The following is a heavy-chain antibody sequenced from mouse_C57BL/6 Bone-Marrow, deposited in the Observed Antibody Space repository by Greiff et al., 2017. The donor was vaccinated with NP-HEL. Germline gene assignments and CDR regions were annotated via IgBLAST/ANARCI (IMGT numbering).Heavy chain of an antibody. CDR1: GYAFTNYL. CDR2: INPGSGGT. CDR3: AWLRRGAWFAY. V-gene: IGHV1-54*01. Sequence: VKLQESGAELVRPGTSVKVSCKASGYAFTNYLIEWVKQRPGQGLEWIGVINPGSGGTNYNEKFKGKATLTADKSSSTAYMQLSSLTSEDSAVYFCAWLRRGAWFAYWGQGTLVTVSA. D-gene: IGHD2-2*01. J-gene: IGHJ3*01.